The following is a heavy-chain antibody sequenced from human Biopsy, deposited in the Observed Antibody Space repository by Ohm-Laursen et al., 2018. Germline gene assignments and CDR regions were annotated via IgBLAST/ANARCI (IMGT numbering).Heavy chain of an antibody. J-gene: IGHJ4*02. CDR1: GGPISGSS. V-gene: IGHV4-59*08. CDR2: ISNSGNT. D-gene: IGHD2-15*01. Sequence: TLSLTCTVSGGPISGSSWSWIRQAPGKGLEWIGFISNSGNTNYNPSLKSRVTISADTSKNQFSLKLGSVTVADTAVFYCARRGSGGRSFDYWGQGSLVTVSS. CDR3: ARRGSGGRSFDY.